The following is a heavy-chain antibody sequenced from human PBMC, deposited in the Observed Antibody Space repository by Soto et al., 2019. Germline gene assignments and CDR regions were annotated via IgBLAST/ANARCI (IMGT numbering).Heavy chain of an antibody. Sequence: EVQLLESGGGLVQPGGSLRLSCAASGFTFSEYALSWVRQAPGQGLGWVSTISNSGGKTYYADSVKGRITVSRDNSKNTLSLQMSSLSAEDTAVYYCAKGGNTNNNYYYYMDVWGKGTAVTVSS. CDR2: ISNSGGKT. CDR1: GFTFSEYA. CDR3: AKGGNTNNNYYYYMDV. J-gene: IGHJ6*03. V-gene: IGHV3-23*01. D-gene: IGHD1-1*01.